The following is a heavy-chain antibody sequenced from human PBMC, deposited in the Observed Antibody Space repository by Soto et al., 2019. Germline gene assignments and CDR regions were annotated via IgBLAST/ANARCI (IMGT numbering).Heavy chain of an antibody. CDR3: ARDLRQLLSHNYYYYYLDV. CDR1: GFTFSDYQ. CDR2: IGSSGLSV. J-gene: IGHJ6*03. Sequence: QVHLVESGGGLVKPGGSLRLSCAASGFTFSDYQMSWIRQAPGKGLEWVSYIGSSGLSVYYEDSVKGRFTISRDNANNSLHLQMNSLRAEDSAVYYCARDLRQLLSHNYYYYYLDVWGKGTTVSVSS. D-gene: IGHD2-2*01. V-gene: IGHV3-11*01.